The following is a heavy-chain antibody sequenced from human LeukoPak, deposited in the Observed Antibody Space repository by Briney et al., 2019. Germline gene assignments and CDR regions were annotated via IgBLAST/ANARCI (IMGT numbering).Heavy chain of an antibody. Sequence: SETLSLTCAVSGGSISSGGYSWSWIRQPPGKGLEWIGYIYHSGSTYYNPSLKGRVTISVDRSKNQFSLKLSSVTAADTAVYYCARLKGYCSNGVCYTILFDFWGQGTLVTVSS. J-gene: IGHJ4*02. CDR3: ARLKGYCSNGVCYTILFDF. CDR2: IYHSGST. D-gene: IGHD2-8*01. V-gene: IGHV4-30-2*01. CDR1: GGSISSGGYS.